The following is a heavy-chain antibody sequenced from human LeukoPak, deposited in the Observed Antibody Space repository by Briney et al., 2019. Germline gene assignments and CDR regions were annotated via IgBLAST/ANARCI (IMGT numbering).Heavy chain of an antibody. CDR3: ARWDPIGNDFDY. V-gene: IGHV4-59*12. Sequence: SETLSLTCTVSGGSISSYYWSWIRQPPGKGLEWIGYIYYSGSTNYNPSLKSRVTISVDTSKNQFSLKLSSVTAADTAVYYCARWDPIGNDFDYWGQGTLVTVSS. J-gene: IGHJ4*02. CDR1: GGSISSYY. D-gene: IGHD1-26*01. CDR2: IYYSGST.